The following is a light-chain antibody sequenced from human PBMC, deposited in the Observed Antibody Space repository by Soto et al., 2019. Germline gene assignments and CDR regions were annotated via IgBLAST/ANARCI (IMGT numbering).Light chain of an antibody. V-gene: IGLV3-21*04. CDR2: YDS. CDR1: NIGSKS. CDR3: QVWDSSSDRYVV. Sequence: SYELTQPPSVSVAPGKTARITCGGNNIGSKSVHWYQRKPGQAPVLVIYYDSDRPSGIPERFSGSNSGNTATLTISRVEAGDEADYYCQVWDSSSDRYVVFGGGTKVTVL. J-gene: IGLJ2*01.